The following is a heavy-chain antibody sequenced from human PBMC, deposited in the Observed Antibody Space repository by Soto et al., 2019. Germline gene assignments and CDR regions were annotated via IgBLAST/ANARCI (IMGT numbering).Heavy chain of an antibody. D-gene: IGHD2-15*01. CDR3: TRDGPGCRGGSCYAA. J-gene: IGHJ5*02. Sequence: EVQLMESGGGLVQPGGSLRLSCASSGFTLSMSAVNWVRQAPGKGLEWVSYISDSGDRTYYADSVKGRFTISRDRSKNTVSLQMDSLKTEDTAVYYCTRDGPGCRGGSCYAAWGQGTLVTVSS. V-gene: IGHV3-23*01. CDR2: ISDSGDRT. CDR1: GFTLSMSA.